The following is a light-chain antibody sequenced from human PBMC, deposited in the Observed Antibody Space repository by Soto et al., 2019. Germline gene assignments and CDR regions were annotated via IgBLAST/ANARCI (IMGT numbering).Light chain of an antibody. CDR2: GAS. V-gene: IGKV3-15*01. CDR1: QSVRNSL. Sequence: EKVLRLYPCTLSLSPEERATLSCRASQSVRNSLLAWYQQKPGQPPRLLIYGASTRATGFPARFSGSGSGTEFTLTISSLQSEDFAVYYCQQYNGWPITFGQGTRLEI. CDR3: QQYNGWPIT. J-gene: IGKJ5*01.